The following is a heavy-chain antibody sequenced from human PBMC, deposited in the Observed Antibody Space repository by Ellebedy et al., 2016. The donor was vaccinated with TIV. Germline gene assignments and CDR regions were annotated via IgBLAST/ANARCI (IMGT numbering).Heavy chain of an antibody. CDR1: GYTFTSYG. J-gene: IGHJ5*02. CDR3: ARDRSYDSGSFDP. CDR2: ISAYNGNT. V-gene: IGHV1-18*01. Sequence: AASVKVSCKASGYTFTSYGITWVRQAPGQGLEWMGWISAYNGNTIYAQKVQDRVTMTTDTSTSTAYMELRSLRSDDTAVYYLARDRSYDSGSFDPWGQGTLVTVSS. D-gene: IGHD6-13*01.